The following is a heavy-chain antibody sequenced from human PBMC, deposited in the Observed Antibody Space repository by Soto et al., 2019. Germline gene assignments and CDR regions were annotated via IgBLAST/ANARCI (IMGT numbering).Heavy chain of an antibody. CDR3: ARDTITGLFDY. V-gene: IGHV4-59*01. CDR2: LYYGRSA. CDR1: GDSISSYY. Sequence: SETLSLTCAVSGDSISSYYCMWIRQPPEKGLESIGYLYYGRSANYNPSLKSRVTMSVDTSTNQFSLTLSSMTAADTAVYYCARDTITGLFDYWGLGTLVTVSS. D-gene: IGHD2-8*02. J-gene: IGHJ4*02.